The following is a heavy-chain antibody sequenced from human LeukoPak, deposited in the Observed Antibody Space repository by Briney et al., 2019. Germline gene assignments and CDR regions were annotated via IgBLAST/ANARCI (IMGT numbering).Heavy chain of an antibody. J-gene: IGHJ4*02. CDR3: MRGGIGYDSDY. CDR1: GDSISSSAYY. CDR2: IRHNGNT. D-gene: IGHD5-12*01. V-gene: IGHV4-30-2*01. Sequence: PSETLSLTCTVSGDSISSSAYYCSWIRQPPGKGLEWVGYIRHNGNTYYNPSLKSRVTISADRSKNQFSLNLRSVTAADTAVYYCMRGGIGYDSDYWGQGTLVTVSS.